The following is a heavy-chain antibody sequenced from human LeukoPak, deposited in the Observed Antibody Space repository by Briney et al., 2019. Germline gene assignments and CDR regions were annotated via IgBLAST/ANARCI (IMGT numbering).Heavy chain of an antibody. Sequence: GASVKVSCEASGGTFSSYAMSWVRQAPGQGLEWMGRIIPILGIANYAQKFQGRVTITADKSTSTAYMELNSLRSEDTAVYYCARDSAGGKNPTAIYYYSGMDVWGQGTTVTVSS. CDR1: GGTFSSYA. J-gene: IGHJ6*02. CDR2: IIPILGIA. V-gene: IGHV1-69*04. CDR3: ARDSAGGKNPTAIYYYSGMDV. D-gene: IGHD4-23*01.